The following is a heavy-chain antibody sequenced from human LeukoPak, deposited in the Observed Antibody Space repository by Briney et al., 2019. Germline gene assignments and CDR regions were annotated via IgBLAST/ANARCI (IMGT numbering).Heavy chain of an antibody. V-gene: IGHV4-34*01. CDR2: INHNGST. D-gene: IGHD4-23*01. Sequence: PSETLSLTCAVYGGSFSGYYWSWIRQPPGKGMEWIGEINHNGSTNYNPPLKSRVTISEDTPRTQFSLKLSSLAATDTAVIFCARLNSNAFDLWGQETMVSVSS. CDR1: GGSFSGYY. J-gene: IGHJ3*01. CDR3: ARLNSNAFDL.